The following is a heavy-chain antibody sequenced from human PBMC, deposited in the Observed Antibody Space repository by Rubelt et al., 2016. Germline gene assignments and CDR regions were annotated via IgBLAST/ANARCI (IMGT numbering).Heavy chain of an antibody. J-gene: IGHJ3*02. CDR3: AGDQLALYAFDI. V-gene: IGHV1-18*01. Sequence: QVQLVQSGAEVKKPGASVKVSCKASGYTFTSYGISWVRQAPGQGLEWMGWISAYDGNTNYAQKVVSGVTMTTGASTSTAYLELRSLRSDDAAVYYGAGDQLALYAFDIWGQGTMVTVSS. D-gene: IGHD1-1*01. CDR2: ISAYDGNT. CDR1: GYTFTSYG.